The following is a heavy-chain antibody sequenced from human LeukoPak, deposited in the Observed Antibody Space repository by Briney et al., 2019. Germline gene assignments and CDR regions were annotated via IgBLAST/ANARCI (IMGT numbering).Heavy chain of an antibody. CDR3: ARGYGSSGNEKIFDY. CDR1: GFTFSSYW. J-gene: IGHJ4*02. Sequence: GGSLRLSCAASGFTFSSYWMHWVRQAPGKGLVWVSRIESDGSTTIYADSVKGRFTISRDNAKNTLYLQMNRLRAEDTAVYYCARGYGSSGNEKIFDYWGQGTLVTVSS. CDR2: IESDGSTT. V-gene: IGHV3-74*01. D-gene: IGHD6-19*01.